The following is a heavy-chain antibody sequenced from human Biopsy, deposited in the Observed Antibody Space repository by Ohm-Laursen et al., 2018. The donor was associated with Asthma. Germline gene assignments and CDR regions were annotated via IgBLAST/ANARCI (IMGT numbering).Heavy chain of an antibody. J-gene: IGHJ5*02. CDR2: IYYDGSRK. CDR1: GFTFSRHA. Sequence: TLSLTCVASGFTFSRHALHWVRQAPGKGLEWVAGIYYDGSRKYYTESVKGRFTISRDNSKNRLYLEMASLRAEDTAVYYCAREKVIESRGFQNWFDPWGQGTLVHVSS. CDR3: AREKVIESRGFQNWFDP. V-gene: IGHV3-33*01. D-gene: IGHD3-16*02.